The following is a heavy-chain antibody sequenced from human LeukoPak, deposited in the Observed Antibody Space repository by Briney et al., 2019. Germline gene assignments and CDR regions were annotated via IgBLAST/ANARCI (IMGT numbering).Heavy chain of an antibody. CDR3: ARDDGRLSGYIPYYGMDV. J-gene: IGHJ6*02. D-gene: IGHD3-3*01. CDR2: ISYDGSNK. V-gene: IGHV3-30-3*01. CDR1: GFTFSSYA. Sequence: PGRSLRLSCAASGFTFSSYAMHWVRQAPGKGLEWVAVISYDGSNKYYADSVKGRFTISRDNSKNTLYLQMNSLRAEDTAVHYCARDDGRLSGYIPYYGMDVWGQGTTVTVSS.